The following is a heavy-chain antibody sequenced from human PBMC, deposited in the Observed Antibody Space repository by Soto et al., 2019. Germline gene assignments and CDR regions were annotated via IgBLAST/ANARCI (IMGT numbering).Heavy chain of an antibody. Sequence: PVGSLRLSCAASGFTFSSYAMSWVRQAPGKGLEWVSAISGSGGSTYYADSVKGRFTISRDNSKNTLYLQMNSLRAEDTAVYYCASPIHYDYYYGMDVWGQGTTVTVSS. J-gene: IGHJ6*02. CDR2: ISGSGGST. CDR1: GFTFSSYA. V-gene: IGHV3-23*01. CDR3: ASPIHYDYYYGMDV.